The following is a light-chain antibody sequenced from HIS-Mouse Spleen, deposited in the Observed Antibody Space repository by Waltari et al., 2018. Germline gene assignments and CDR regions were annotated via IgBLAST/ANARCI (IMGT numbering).Light chain of an antibody. J-gene: IGLJ2*01. CDR2: EVS. Sequence: QSALTQPASVSGSPGQSITISCTGTSSDVGGYNYVSWYQQHPCKAPKPMIYEVSNRPSGVSNRFSGSKAGNTASLTISGLQAEDEADYYCSSYTSSSIVFGGGTKLTVL. CDR3: SSYTSSSIV. V-gene: IGLV2-14*01. CDR1: SSDVGGYNY.